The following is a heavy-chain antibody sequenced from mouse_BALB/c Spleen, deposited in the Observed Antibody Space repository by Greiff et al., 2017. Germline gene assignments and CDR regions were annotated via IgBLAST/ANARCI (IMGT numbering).Heavy chain of an antibody. J-gene: IGHJ4*01. Sequence: EVQLQQSGPELVKPGASVKISCKASGYSFTGYFMNWVKQSHGKSLEWIGDINPNNGGTIYNQKFKGKATLTVDKSSSTAYMELRSLTSEDTAVYYCARQFITTVYYYAMDYWGQGTSVTVSS. V-gene: IGHV1-18*01. D-gene: IGHD1-1*01. CDR1: GYSFTGYF. CDR2: INPNNGGT. CDR3: ARQFITTVYYYAMDY.